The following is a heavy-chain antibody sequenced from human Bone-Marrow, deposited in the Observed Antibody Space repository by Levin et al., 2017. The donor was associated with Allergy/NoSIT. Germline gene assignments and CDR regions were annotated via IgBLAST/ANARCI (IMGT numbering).Heavy chain of an antibody. CDR1: GFTFSKYG. J-gene: IGHJ4*02. V-gene: IGHV3-30*03. Sequence: PGGSLRLSCAASGFTFSKYGMHWVRQAPGKGLEWVAIVSDDGSKTRYADSVKGRFTISRDNSKNTLYLQMHSLRAEDTAVYFCAMATPLAYWGQGTLVTVSS. CDR3: AMATPLAY. CDR2: VSDDGSKT.